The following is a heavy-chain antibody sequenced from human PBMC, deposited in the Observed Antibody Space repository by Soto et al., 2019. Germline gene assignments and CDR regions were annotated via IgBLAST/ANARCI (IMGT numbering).Heavy chain of an antibody. D-gene: IGHD2-2*01. CDR1: RFSFSSYD. CDR2: ISKTGNTI. V-gene: IGHV3-48*03. J-gene: IGHJ6*02. Sequence: PGGSLRLSCAASRFSFSSYDMHWVRQAPGKGLECISYISKTGNTIYYADSVKGRLTISRDNAKNALYLQMNSLRAGDTAVYYCVREVELPDYNYYYGMDVWGQGTTVTVSS. CDR3: VREVELPDYNYYYGMDV.